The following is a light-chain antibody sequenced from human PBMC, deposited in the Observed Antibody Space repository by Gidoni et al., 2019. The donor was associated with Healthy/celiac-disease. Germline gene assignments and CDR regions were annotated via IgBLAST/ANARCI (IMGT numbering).Light chain of an antibody. CDR2: DAS. CDR1: QSVSSY. V-gene: IGKV3-11*01. Sequence: EIVLTQSPATLYLSPGERATLSCRASQSVSSYLAWYQQKPGQAPRLLIYDASNRATGIPARFSGSGSGTDFTLTISSLEPEDFAVYYCQQRSKWTFGQGTKVEIK. J-gene: IGKJ1*01. CDR3: QQRSKWT.